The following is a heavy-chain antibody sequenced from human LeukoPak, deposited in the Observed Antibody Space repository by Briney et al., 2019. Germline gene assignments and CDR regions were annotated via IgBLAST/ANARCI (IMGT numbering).Heavy chain of an antibody. CDR2: IRVSGDST. V-gene: IGHV3-23*01. CDR3: AKAVGATRGYYYSGMDV. CDR1: GFTFRKYA. D-gene: IGHD1-26*01. Sequence: GGSLRLSCAASGFTFRKYAMSWVRQAQGKGLKWSSGIRVSGDSTYYADSVKGRTTISRDNSMNTLYLQMNSLTAGDTAVYYCAKAVGATRGYYYSGMDVWGQGTTVTVSS. J-gene: IGHJ6*02.